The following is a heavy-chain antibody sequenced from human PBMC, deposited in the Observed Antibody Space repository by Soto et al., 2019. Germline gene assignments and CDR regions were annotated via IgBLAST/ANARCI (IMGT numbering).Heavy chain of an antibody. J-gene: IGHJ4*02. CDR1: CFTFTSYR. Sequence: ASLQLACKSSCFTFTSYRISCVLQAPGQRLEWMGWINAGYGNTKSSQKFQDRVTISRDTSASTAYMELTSLRSEDTAVYYCARDTGDGTFDFWGQGTLVNVSA. CDR3: ARDTGDGTFDF. CDR2: INAGYGNT. D-gene: IGHD7-27*01. V-gene: IGHV1-3*01.